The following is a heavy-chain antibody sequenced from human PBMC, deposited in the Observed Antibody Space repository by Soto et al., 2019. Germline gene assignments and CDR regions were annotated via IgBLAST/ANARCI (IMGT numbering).Heavy chain of an antibody. J-gene: IGHJ4*02. Sequence: GXSVTESCDVSGYFLTALSIHWVRQAPVKGLEWMGGFDREDGETIYAQKFQGRVTMTEDTSTDSAYMELSSLTSEDTAIYYCAHGEGIVKSIVYFDSWGQGTLVTVSS. D-gene: IGHD1-26*01. CDR3: AHGEGIVKSIVYFDS. CDR1: GYFLTALS. V-gene: IGHV1-24*01. CDR2: FDREDGET.